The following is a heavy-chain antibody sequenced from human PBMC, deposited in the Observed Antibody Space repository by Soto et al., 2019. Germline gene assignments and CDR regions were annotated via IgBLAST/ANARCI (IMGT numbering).Heavy chain of an antibody. CDR3: ARAELQLDRRAPCGVFDI. J-gene: IGHJ3*02. CDR1: GYSISTDYY. CDR2: FYHGGSI. D-gene: IGHD4-4*01. Sequence: SETLSLTCTVSGYSISTDYYWGWIRQPPGKGLEWIGSFYHGGSIYYTPSLKSRVAISEDTSKKQFSLNLRSVTAADTAVYYCARAELQLDRRAPCGVFDIWGHGTMVTVSS. V-gene: IGHV4-38-2*02.